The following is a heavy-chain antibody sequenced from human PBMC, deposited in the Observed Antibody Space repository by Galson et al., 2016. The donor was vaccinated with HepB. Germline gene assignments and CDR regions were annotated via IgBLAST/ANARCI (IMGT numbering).Heavy chain of an antibody. CDR3: ARGSSYSWFDP. CDR2: IWYDGTNK. J-gene: IGHJ5*02. CDR1: GFTFSTYG. V-gene: IGHV3-33*01. Sequence: SLRLSCAASGFTFSTYGLHWVRQAPGKGLEWVAIIWYDGTNKYYADSVKGRFTISRDDSKNTLYLHMNSLRADDTAVYYCARGSSYSWFDPWGQGTLVTVSS.